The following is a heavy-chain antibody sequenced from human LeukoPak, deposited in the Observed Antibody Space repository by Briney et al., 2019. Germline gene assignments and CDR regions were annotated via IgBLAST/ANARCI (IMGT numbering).Heavy chain of an antibody. V-gene: IGHV4-39*01. D-gene: IGHD3-3*01. CDR2: IYYSGST. CDR3: ARHLLHPRFSDY. Sequence: SETLSLTCTVSGGSISSSSYYWGWIGQPPGKGLAWIGSIYYSGSTYYNPSLKSRVTISVDTSKNQFSLTMSSVTAADTAVYFSARHLLHPRFSDYWGQGTLVTVSS. CDR1: GGSISSSSYY. J-gene: IGHJ4*02.